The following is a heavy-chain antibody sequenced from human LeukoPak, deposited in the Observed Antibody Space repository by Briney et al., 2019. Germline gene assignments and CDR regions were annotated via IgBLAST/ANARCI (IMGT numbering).Heavy chain of an antibody. CDR1: GFTFSSYA. V-gene: IGHV3-23*01. D-gene: IGHD1-26*01. CDR2: ISGSGGST. CDR3: AKDCGSYYRTYDYFDY. J-gene: IGHJ4*02. Sequence: GGSLRLPCAASGFTFSSYAMSWVRQAPGKGLEWVSAISGSGGSTYYADSVKGRFTISRDNSKNTLYLQMNSLRAEDTAVYYCAKDCGSYYRTYDYFDYWGQGTLVTVSS.